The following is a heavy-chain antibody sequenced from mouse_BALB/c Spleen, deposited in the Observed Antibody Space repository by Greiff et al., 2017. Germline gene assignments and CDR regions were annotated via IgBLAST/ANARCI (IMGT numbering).Heavy chain of an antibody. CDR3: ARGGGGYYAWFAY. V-gene: IGHV5-4*02. CDR2: ISDGGSYT. Sequence: EVKLVESGGGLVKPGGSLKLSCAASGFTFSDYYMYWVRQTPEKRLEWVATISDGGSYTYYPDSVKGRFTISRDNAKNNLYLQMSSLKSEDTAMYYCARGGGGYYAWFAYWGQGTLVTVSA. J-gene: IGHJ3*01. CDR1: GFTFSDYY. D-gene: IGHD2-3*01.